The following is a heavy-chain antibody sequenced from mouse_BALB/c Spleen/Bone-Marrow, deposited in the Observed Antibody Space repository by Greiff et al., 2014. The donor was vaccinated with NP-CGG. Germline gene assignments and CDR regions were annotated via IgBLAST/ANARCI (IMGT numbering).Heavy chain of an antibody. CDR3: AKNYRYDGALDY. D-gene: IGHD2-14*01. CDR2: INPYNGAT. J-gene: IGHJ4*01. Sequence: EVKLVESGPELVKPGASVKISCKASGYSFTGYYMHWVKQSHVKSLEWIGRINPYNGATSYNQDFKVKASLTVDKSSSTAYMELHSLTSEDSAVYYCAKNYRYDGALDYWGQGTSVTVSS. CDR1: GYSFTGYY. V-gene: IGHV1-31*01.